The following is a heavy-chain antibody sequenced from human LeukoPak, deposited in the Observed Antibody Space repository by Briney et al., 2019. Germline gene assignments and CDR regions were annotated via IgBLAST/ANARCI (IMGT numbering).Heavy chain of an antibody. CDR3: ARGDRSWDFDF. D-gene: IGHD6-13*01. CDR2: INVDGSST. CDR1: GFVFSSYW. Sequence: GGSLRLSCAASGFVFSSYWMHWVRQAPGKEPVWVSRINVDGSSTTYGDSVKGRFTVSRDNAQNTLYLQMNSLRAEDTAVYYCARGDRSWDFDFWGQGTPVTVSS. J-gene: IGHJ4*02. V-gene: IGHV3-74*01.